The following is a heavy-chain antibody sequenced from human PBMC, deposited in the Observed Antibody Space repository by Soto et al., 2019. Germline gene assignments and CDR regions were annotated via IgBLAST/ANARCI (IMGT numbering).Heavy chain of an antibody. V-gene: IGHV3-23*01. D-gene: IGHD2-2*01. CDR2: ISGSGGST. Sequence: PGGSLRLSCAASGFTFSSYAMSWVRQAPGKGLEWVSAISGSGGSTYYADSVKGRFTISRDNSKNTLYLQMNSLRAADTAVYYCAASYCSSTSCRLTLFDYWGQGTLVTVSS. CDR3: AASYCSSTSCRLTLFDY. CDR1: GFTFSSYA. J-gene: IGHJ4*02.